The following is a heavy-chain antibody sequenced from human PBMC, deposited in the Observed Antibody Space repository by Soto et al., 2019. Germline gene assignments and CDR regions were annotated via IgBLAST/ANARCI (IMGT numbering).Heavy chain of an antibody. CDR1: GFTFDDYS. V-gene: IGHV3-9*01. J-gene: IGHJ4*02. Sequence: GGSLRLCCAASGFTFDDYSIHWVRQVPGKGLEWVSGISGNSGSIVYADSVKGRFTISRDNAKNSLYLQMNSLRAEDTALYYCAKSTSSNYPSYFDYWGQGTLVTVSS. CDR3: AKSTSSNYPSYFDY. CDR2: ISGNSGSI. D-gene: IGHD3-3*01.